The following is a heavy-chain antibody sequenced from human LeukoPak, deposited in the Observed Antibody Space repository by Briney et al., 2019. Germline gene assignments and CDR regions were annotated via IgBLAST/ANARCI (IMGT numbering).Heavy chain of an antibody. Sequence: QPGGSLRLSCAASGFTFSSYDLSWVRQAPGKGLECVSAIRRGVGSTYYADSVKGRFTISRDNSKNTLYLQMNNLRADDTAVYYCATGSVRYSASWYSQEGDYWGQGTLVTVSS. CDR1: GFTFSSYD. CDR2: IRRGVGST. CDR3: ATGSVRYSASWYSQEGDY. D-gene: IGHD6-13*01. V-gene: IGHV3-23*01. J-gene: IGHJ4*02.